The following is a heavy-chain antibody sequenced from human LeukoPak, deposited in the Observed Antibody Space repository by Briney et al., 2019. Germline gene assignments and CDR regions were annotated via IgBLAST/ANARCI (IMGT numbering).Heavy chain of an antibody. J-gene: IGHJ4*02. Sequence: PGGSLRLSCAASGFTFSSYWMSWVRQAPGKGLEWVANIKQDGSEKYYVDSVKGRFTISRDNAKNSLYLQMNSLRAEDTAVYYCAREAGYNSGWYAETRGYYFDYWGQGTLVTVSS. CDR1: GFTFSSYW. V-gene: IGHV3-7*01. CDR3: AREAGYNSGWYAETRGYYFDY. D-gene: IGHD6-19*01. CDR2: IKQDGSEK.